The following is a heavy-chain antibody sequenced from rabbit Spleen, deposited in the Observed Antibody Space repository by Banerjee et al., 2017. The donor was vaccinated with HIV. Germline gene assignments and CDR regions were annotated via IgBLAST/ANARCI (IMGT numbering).Heavy chain of an antibody. CDR3: ARGYRGGGGGYAGEFKL. J-gene: IGHJ4*01. D-gene: IGHD6-1*01. V-gene: IGHV1S43*01. CDR2: IATGNSDNT. CDR1: GFTLSSNYW. Sequence: QQQLEESGGGLVKPGGTLTLTCTASGFTLSSNYWMCWVRQAPGKGLELIACIATGNSDNTWYATWAKGRFTISKSTSLNTVTLQMTSLTGADTATYFCARGYRGGGGGYAGEFKLWGPGTLVTVS.